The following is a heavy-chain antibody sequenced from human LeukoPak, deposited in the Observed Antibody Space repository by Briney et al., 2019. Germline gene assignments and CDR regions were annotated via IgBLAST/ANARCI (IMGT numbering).Heavy chain of an antibody. D-gene: IGHD3-22*01. J-gene: IGHJ4*02. CDR3: AKAVFSPEDYYDSSGYYPSDY. CDR1: GFTFSSYA. V-gene: IGHV3-23*01. CDR2: ISGSGGST. Sequence: GGSLRLSCAASGFTFSSYAMSWVRQAPGKGLEWVSAISGSGGSTYYADSVKGRFTISRDNSKNTLYLQMNSLRAEDTAVYYCAKAVFSPEDYYDSSGYYPSDYWGQGTLVTVSS.